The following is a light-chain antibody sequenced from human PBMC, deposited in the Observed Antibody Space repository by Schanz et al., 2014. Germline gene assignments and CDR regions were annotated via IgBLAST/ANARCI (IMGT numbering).Light chain of an antibody. V-gene: IGKV3D-20*02. CDR3: QQRSNWPVT. Sequence: EIVLTQSPGTLSLSPGERATLSCRASQSVSNNYLAWYQQKPGQAPRLLIYGASSRATGIPDRFSGSGSGTDLTLTISSLEPEEVAVYYCQQRSNWPVTFGGGTKVEIK. CDR1: QSVSNNY. J-gene: IGKJ4*01. CDR2: GAS.